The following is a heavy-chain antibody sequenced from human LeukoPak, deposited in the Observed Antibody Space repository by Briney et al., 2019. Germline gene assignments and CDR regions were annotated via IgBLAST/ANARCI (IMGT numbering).Heavy chain of an antibody. CDR2: VSFDGSNE. Sequence: GGSLRLSCAASGFIFDDYAMHWVRQAPGKGLGWVAAVSFDGSNEYYADSVKGRFTISRDNSKNTVYLQMNSLRAEDTAVYYCAKEGIYGDSYFDFWGQGTLVTVSS. V-gene: IGHV3-30*18. CDR1: GFIFDDYA. D-gene: IGHD4-17*01. CDR3: AKEGIYGDSYFDF. J-gene: IGHJ4*02.